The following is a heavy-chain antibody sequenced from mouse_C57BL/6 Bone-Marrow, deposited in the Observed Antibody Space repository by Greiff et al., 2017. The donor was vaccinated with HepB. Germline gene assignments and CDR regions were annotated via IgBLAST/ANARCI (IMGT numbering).Heavy chain of an antibody. J-gene: IGHJ2*01. CDR1: GFTFSDYG. CDR2: ISSGSSTI. D-gene: IGHD2-1*01. Sequence: VQLKESGGGLVKPGGSLKLSCAASGFTFSDYGMHWVRQAPEKGLEWVAYISSGSSTIYYADTVKGRFTISRDNAKNTLFLQMTSLRSEDTAMYYCARRRIYYGNYDYFDYWGQGTTLTVSS. V-gene: IGHV5-17*01. CDR3: ARRRIYYGNYDYFDY.